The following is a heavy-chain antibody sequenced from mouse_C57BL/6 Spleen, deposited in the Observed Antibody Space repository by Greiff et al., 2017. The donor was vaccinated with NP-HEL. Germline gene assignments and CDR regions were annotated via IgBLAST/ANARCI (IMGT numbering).Heavy chain of an antibody. D-gene: IGHD1-1*01. CDR3: AIDYYYGSSKDYDAMDY. CDR1: GYTFTSYG. J-gene: IGHJ4*01. Sequence: VQLQQSGAELARPGASVKLSCKASGYTFTSYGISWVKQRTGQGLEWIGEIYPRSGNTYYNEKFKGKATLTADKSSSTAYMELRSLTSEDSAVYFCAIDYYYGSSKDYDAMDYWGQGTSVTVSS. V-gene: IGHV1-81*01. CDR2: IYPRSGNT.